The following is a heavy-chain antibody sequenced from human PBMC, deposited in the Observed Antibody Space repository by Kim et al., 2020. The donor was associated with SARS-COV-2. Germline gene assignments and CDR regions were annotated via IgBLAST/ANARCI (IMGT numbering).Heavy chain of an antibody. CDR2: IHYTGST. CDR1: GDSISSYY. Sequence: SETLSLTCTVSGDSISSYYWSWIRQPPGKGLEWIAYIHYTGSTNSNPSLKSRVTMSIDTSKNQFSLKLSSVTAADTAIYYCARGLRSSSWYYDSWGQGTLVTVYS. D-gene: IGHD3-16*01. V-gene: IGHV4-59*01. J-gene: IGHJ5*02. CDR3: ARGLRSSSWYYDS.